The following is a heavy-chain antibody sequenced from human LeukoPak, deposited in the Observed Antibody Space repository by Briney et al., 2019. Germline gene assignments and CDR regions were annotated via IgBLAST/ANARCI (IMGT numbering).Heavy chain of an antibody. CDR2: IYYSGST. D-gene: IGHD1-20*01. CDR3: ARRYNWNLYFDY. Sequence: PSETLSLTCTVSGSSISSSSYYWGWIRQPPGKGLEWIGSIYYSGSTYYNPSLKSRVTISVDTSKNQFSLKLSSVIAADTAMYYCARRYNWNLYFDYWGQETLVTVSS. J-gene: IGHJ4*02. CDR1: GSSISSSSYY. V-gene: IGHV4-39*01.